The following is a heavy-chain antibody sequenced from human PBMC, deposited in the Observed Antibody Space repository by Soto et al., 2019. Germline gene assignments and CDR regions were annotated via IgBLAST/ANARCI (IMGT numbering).Heavy chain of an antibody. Sequence: SGESLKISCKGSGYSFAGYWITWVRQKPGKGLEWMGRIDPSDSQTYYSPSFRGHVTISVTKSITTVFLQWSSLRASDIAMYYCARQIYDSDTGPNFQYYFDSWGQGTPVTVSS. CDR3: ARQIYDSDTGPNFQYYFDS. CDR1: GYSFAGYW. J-gene: IGHJ4*02. V-gene: IGHV5-10-1*01. CDR2: IDPSDSQT. D-gene: IGHD3-22*01.